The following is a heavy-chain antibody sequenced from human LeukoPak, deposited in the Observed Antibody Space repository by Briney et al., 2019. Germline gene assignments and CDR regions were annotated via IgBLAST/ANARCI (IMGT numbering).Heavy chain of an antibody. J-gene: IGHJ5*02. CDR1: GFTFSSYG. CDR2: ISYDGSNK. D-gene: IGHD2-8*01. Sequence: PGGSLRLSCAASGFTFSSYGMHWVRQAPGKGLEWVAVISYDGSNKYYADSVKGRFTISRDNSKNTLYLQMNSLGAEDTAVYYCAKDWETDPFCTNGVCYTNWFDPWGQGTLVTVSS. CDR3: AKDWETDPFCTNGVCYTNWFDP. V-gene: IGHV3-30*18.